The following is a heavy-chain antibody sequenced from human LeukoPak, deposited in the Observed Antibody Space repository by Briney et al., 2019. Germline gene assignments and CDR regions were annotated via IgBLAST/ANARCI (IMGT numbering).Heavy chain of an antibody. D-gene: IGHD2-15*01. J-gene: IGHJ6*02. Sequence: GGSLRLSCAASGFTFDDYAMHWVRQAPGKGLEWVSLISGDGGSTYYADSVKGRFTISRDNSKNSPYLQMNSLRTEDTALYYCAKDIGYCSGGSCYAFDYYYYYGMDVWGQGTTVTVSS. V-gene: IGHV3-43*02. CDR2: ISGDGGST. CDR1: GFTFDDYA. CDR3: AKDIGYCSGGSCYAFDYYYYYGMDV.